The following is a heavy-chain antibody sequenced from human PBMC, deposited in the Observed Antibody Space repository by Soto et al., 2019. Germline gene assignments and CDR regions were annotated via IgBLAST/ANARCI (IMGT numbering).Heavy chain of an antibody. Sequence: PGGSLRLSCAASGFTFSSYEMNWVRQAPGKGLEWVSYISSSGSTIYYADSVKGRFTISRDNAKNSLYLQMNSLRAEDTAVYYCARDAGAPRGGAFDIWGQGTMVTVSS. CDR3: ARDAGAPRGGAFDI. CDR1: GFTFSSYE. V-gene: IGHV3-48*03. J-gene: IGHJ3*02. CDR2: ISSSGSTI. D-gene: IGHD1-26*01.